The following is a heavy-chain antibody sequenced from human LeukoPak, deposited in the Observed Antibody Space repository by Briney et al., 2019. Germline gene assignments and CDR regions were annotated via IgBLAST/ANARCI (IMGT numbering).Heavy chain of an antibody. V-gene: IGHV4-31*03. CDR1: GGSISSGDYY. CDR2: IYYSGST. Sequence: PSETLSLTCTVSGGSISSGDYYWSWLRQHPGKGLEWMGYIYYSGSTNYNPSLKSRVTISVDTSKNQFSLKLSSVTAADTAVYYCARGEWELPNLLYWGQGTLVTVSS. J-gene: IGHJ4*02. D-gene: IGHD1-26*01. CDR3: ARGEWELPNLLY.